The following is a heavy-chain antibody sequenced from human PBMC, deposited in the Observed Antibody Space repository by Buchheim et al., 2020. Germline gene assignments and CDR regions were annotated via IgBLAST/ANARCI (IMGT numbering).Heavy chain of an antibody. Sequence: QVQLQESGPGLVKPSQTLSLTCTVSGGSISSGGYYWSWIRQHPGKGLEWIGYIYYSRSTYYNPSLKSRVTISVDTSKNQFSLKLSSVTAADTAVYYCARGGVITIFGVVTSVRFDPWGQGTL. CDR3: ARGGVITIFGVVTSVRFDP. CDR2: IYYSRST. CDR1: GGSISSGGYY. J-gene: IGHJ5*02. D-gene: IGHD3-3*01. V-gene: IGHV4-31*03.